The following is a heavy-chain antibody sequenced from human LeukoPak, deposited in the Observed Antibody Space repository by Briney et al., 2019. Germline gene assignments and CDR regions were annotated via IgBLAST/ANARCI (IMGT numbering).Heavy chain of an antibody. CDR3: ASHVIVVVPAAIGLNYFDY. J-gene: IGHJ4*02. Sequence: PSETLSLTCTVSGGSIGSSSYYWGWIRQPPGKGLEWIGSICYSGSTYYNPSLKSRVTISVDTSKNQFSLKLSSVTAADTAVYYCASHVIVVVPAAIGLNYFDYWGQGTLVTVSS. V-gene: IGHV4-39*01. CDR1: GGSIGSSSYY. D-gene: IGHD2-2*02. CDR2: ICYSGST.